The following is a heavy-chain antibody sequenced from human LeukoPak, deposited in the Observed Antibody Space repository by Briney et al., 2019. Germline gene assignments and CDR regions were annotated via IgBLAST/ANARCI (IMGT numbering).Heavy chain of an antibody. Sequence: ASVKVSCKVSGYTLTELSMHWVRQAPGKGLEWMGGFDPEDGEIIYAQKFQGRVTMTEDTSTDTAYMELSSLRSEDTAVYYCATSSPMMVVVIRSYYGFDYWGQGTLVTVSS. CDR1: GYTLTELS. J-gene: IGHJ4*02. D-gene: IGHD3-22*01. CDR3: ATSSPMMVVVIRSYYGFDY. CDR2: FDPEDGEI. V-gene: IGHV1-24*01.